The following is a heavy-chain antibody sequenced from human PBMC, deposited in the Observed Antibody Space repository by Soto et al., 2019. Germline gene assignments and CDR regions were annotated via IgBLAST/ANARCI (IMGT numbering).Heavy chain of an antibody. CDR2: IYYSGST. V-gene: IGHV4-30-4*01. CDR1: GDSISSGDYY. J-gene: IGHJ3*02. Sequence: QVQLQESGPGLVKPSQTLSLTCTVSGDSISSGDYYWSWIRQPPGKGLEWIGYIYYSGSTYYNPSLKSRVTISVDTCKNKFSLKLSSVTAADTAVYYCARGYCSNTSCNDAFDIWGQGTMVTVSS. CDR3: ARGYCSNTSCNDAFDI. D-gene: IGHD2-2*01.